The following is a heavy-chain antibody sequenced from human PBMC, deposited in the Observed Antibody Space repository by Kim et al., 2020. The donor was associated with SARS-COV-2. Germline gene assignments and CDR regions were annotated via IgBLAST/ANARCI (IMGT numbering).Heavy chain of an antibody. J-gene: IGHJ4*02. CDR2: IYHSGST. Sequence: SETLSLTCAVSGGSISSSNWWSWVRQPPGKGLEWTGEIYHSGSTNYNPSLKSRVTISVDKSKNQFSLKLSSVTAADTAVYYCARSITIFGVVITFDYWGQGTLVTVAS. CDR3: ARSITIFGVVITFDY. D-gene: IGHD3-3*01. CDR1: GGSISSSNW. V-gene: IGHV4-4*02.